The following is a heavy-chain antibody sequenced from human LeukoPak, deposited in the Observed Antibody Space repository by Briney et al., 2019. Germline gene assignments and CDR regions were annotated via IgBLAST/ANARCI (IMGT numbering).Heavy chain of an antibody. CDR2: INPNSGGT. CDR1: GYTFTGDY. V-gene: IGHV1-2*02. J-gene: IGHJ1*01. CDR3: ARALYYDSSGYYSSSYYYFQH. Sequence: ASVKVSCKASGYTFTGDYVHWVRQAPGQGLEWMGWINPNSGGTDYAQKFQGRVTMTRDTSISTAYMELSRLRSDDTAEYYCARALYYDSSGYYSSSYYYFQHWGQGTLVTVSS. D-gene: IGHD3-22*01.